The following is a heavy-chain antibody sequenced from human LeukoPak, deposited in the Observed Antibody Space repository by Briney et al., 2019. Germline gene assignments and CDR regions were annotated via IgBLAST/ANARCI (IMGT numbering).Heavy chain of an antibody. Sequence: GASVKVSCKASGYTFTSYDINWVRQTTGQGLEWMGWMNPGSDNTGYAQKFQGRVTMTRNTSINTVYMEVSGLRSEDTAVYYCARSSSGDPHRGYYWGQGTLVTVSS. D-gene: IGHD6-19*01. V-gene: IGHV1-8*01. J-gene: IGHJ4*02. CDR2: MNPGSDNT. CDR1: GYTFTSYD. CDR3: ARSSSGDPHRGYY.